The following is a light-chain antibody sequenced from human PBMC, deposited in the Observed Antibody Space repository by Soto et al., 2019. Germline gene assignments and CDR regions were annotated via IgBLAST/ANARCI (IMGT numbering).Light chain of an antibody. CDR2: GAS. V-gene: IGKV3-15*01. Sequence: EVVMTQSPATLSVSPGERATLSCRASQSVSSNLAWYQQKPDQAPRLLIYGASTRATGIPARFSGSGSGTEFTLTISSLQSEDFAVYYCQKFNNWHRTFGQGTKVEVK. CDR3: QKFNNWHRT. CDR1: QSVSSN. J-gene: IGKJ1*01.